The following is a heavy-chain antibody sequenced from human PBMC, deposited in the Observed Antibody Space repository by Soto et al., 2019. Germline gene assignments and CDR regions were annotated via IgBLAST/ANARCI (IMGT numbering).Heavy chain of an antibody. J-gene: IGHJ6*02. D-gene: IGHD2-2*01. CDR2: ISHDGQNQ. CDR1: GFAFGSHG. V-gene: IGHV3-30*03. Sequence: QVQLVESGGGVVQPGRSLKLSCIASGFAFGSHGMHWVRQVSGKGLEWVAVISHDGQNQYYRDSVKGRFTISRDNSKNTLYLEVNSLRVEDTAVYHCARERADIVVAPVATSGMDVWGQGTAVTVSS. CDR3: ARERADIVVAPVATSGMDV.